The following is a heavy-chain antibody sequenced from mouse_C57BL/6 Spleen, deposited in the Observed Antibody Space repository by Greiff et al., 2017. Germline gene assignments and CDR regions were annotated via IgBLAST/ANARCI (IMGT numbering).Heavy chain of an antibody. CDR2: IYPGDGDT. Sequence: QVQLHHSGAELVKPGASVKISCKASGYAFSSYWMNWVKQRPGKGLEWIGQIYPGDGDTNYNGKFKGKATLTADKSSSTAYMQLSSLTSEDSAVYVCARSKSYDSYAMDDWGQGTSVTVSS. CDR3: ARSKSYDSYAMDD. CDR1: GYAFSSYW. J-gene: IGHJ4*01. D-gene: IGHD1-1*01. V-gene: IGHV1-80*01.